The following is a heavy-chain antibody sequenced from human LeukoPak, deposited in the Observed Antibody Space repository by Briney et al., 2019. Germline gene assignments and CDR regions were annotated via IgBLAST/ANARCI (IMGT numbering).Heavy chain of an antibody. CDR2: ISSSSSYI. CDR3: ARDEESLWFGEKNDAFDI. D-gene: IGHD3-10*01. J-gene: IGHJ3*02. Sequence: GGSLRLSCAASGLTFSSYSMNWIRQAPGKGLEWVSSISSSSSYIYYADSVKGRFTISRDNAKDSLYLQMNSLRAEDTAVYYCARDEESLWFGEKNDAFDIWGQGTMVTVSS. V-gene: IGHV3-21*01. CDR1: GLTFSSYS.